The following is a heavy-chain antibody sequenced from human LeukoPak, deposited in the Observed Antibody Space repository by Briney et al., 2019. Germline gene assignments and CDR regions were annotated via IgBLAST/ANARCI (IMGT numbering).Heavy chain of an antibody. D-gene: IGHD5-18*01. Sequence: SGTLSLTCAVYGGSFSAYYWTWIRQPPGKGLEWIGEINHSGSSNYNSSLRSRVTISVDTSYKQFSLRLSSVTAADTAVYYCAPRGDIEHSYVYGKWFDPWGQGTRVTVSS. CDR1: GGSFSAYY. J-gene: IGHJ5*02. CDR2: INHSGSS. CDR3: APRGDIEHSYVYGKWFDP. V-gene: IGHV4-34*01.